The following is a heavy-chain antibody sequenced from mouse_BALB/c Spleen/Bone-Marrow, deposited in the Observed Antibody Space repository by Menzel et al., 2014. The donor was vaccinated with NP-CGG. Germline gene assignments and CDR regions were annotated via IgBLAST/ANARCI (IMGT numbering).Heavy chain of an antibody. CDR3: SRENSLLRLRAMDY. CDR1: GFTFSNYW. CDR2: IRLKSNNYAT. D-gene: IGHD1-2*01. V-gene: IGHV6-6*02. Sequence: EVKVVESGGGLVQPGGSMKLSCVASGFTFSNYWMNWVRQSPEKGLEWVAEIRLKSNNYATLYAESVKARFTLSRDDSKSSVYLQMNNLRAEDTGIYYCSRENSLLRLRAMDYWGQGTSVTVSS. J-gene: IGHJ4*01.